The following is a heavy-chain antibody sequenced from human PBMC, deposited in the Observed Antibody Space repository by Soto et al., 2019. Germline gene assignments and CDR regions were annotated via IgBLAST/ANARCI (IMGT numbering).Heavy chain of an antibody. D-gene: IGHD3-16*01. Sequence: SQTLSLTCAISGDSVSSNSAAWNWIRQSPSRGLEWLGRTYYRSKWYNDYAVSVKSRITINPDTSKNQFSLQLNSVTPEDTAVYYCARGRNDYVWGSSLIGKSPETEYGMDVWGQGTTVTVSS. CDR1: GDSVSSNSAA. V-gene: IGHV6-1*01. J-gene: IGHJ6*02. CDR2: TYYRSKWYN. CDR3: ARGRNDYVWGSSLIGKSPETEYGMDV.